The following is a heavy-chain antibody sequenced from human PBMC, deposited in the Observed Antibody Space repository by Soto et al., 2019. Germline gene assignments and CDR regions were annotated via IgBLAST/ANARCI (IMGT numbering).Heavy chain of an antibody. Sequence: EVQLLESGGGLVQPGGSLRLSCAASGFTFSSYAMSWVRQAPGKGLEWVSAISGSGGSTYYADSVKGRXXXSXDNXXXXXXXXXXXXXXXXXXVYYCAKDRGSFGGVISDYWGQGTLVTVSS. CDR1: GFTFSSYA. CDR2: ISGSGGST. V-gene: IGHV3-23*01. CDR3: AKDRGSFGGVISDY. J-gene: IGHJ4*02. D-gene: IGHD3-16*01.